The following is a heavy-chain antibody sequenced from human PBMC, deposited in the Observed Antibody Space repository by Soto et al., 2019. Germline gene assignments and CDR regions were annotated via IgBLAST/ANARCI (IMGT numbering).Heavy chain of an antibody. D-gene: IGHD4-17*01. J-gene: IGHJ6*02. V-gene: IGHV5-51*01. CDR3: ASSFYGDYAYYYGMDV. CDR1: GYSFTSYW. Sequence: PGESLKISCKGSGYSFTSYWIGWVRQMPGKGLEWMGIIYPGDSDTRYSPSFQGQVTISADKSISTAYLQWSSLKASDTVIFYCASSFYGDYAYYYGMDVWGQGTTVTVSS. CDR2: IYPGDSDT.